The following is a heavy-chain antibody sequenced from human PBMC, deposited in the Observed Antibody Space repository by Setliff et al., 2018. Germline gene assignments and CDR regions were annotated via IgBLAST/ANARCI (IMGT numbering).Heavy chain of an antibody. Sequence: PGGSQRLSCAASGFTFSSYAMHWVRQAPGKGLEWVAVISYDGSNKYYADSVKGRFTISRDNSKNTLYRQMSSLRPEDTTVHYCARDQPGPYYNFWSGVPEPWGQGTLVTVSS. CDR1: GFTFSSYA. CDR3: ARDQPGPYYNFWSGVPEP. D-gene: IGHD3-3*01. V-gene: IGHV3-30*15. J-gene: IGHJ4*02. CDR2: ISYDGSNK.